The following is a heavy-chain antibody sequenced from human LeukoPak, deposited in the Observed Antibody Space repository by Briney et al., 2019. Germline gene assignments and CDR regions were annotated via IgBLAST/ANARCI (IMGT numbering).Heavy chain of an antibody. J-gene: IGHJ4*02. CDR3: AREIGSAARGR. V-gene: IGHV3-7*05. CDR1: EFTFDSYW. Sequence: GGSLRLSCVASEFTFDSYWMSWVRQAPGKGLEWVANIKEDGSEKYYVDSVKGRFTISRDNAKNSMYPQMNSLRAEDTAVYYCAREIGSAARGRWGQGTLVTVSS. CDR2: IKEDGSEK. D-gene: IGHD6-13*01.